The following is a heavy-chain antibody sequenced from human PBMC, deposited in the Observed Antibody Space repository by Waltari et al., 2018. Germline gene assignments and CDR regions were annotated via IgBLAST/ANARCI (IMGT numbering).Heavy chain of an antibody. Sequence: EVQLVESGGGLVQPGGSLRLSCAASGFTFRSSWLQGVRQASWKGLVWMSRINGDGSITNYADAVKGRFSISRDNAKNTLYLQMNSLRAEDTAVYYCTGLEDWGQGTTVTVSS. CDR3: TGLED. J-gene: IGHJ6*02. CDR2: INGDGSIT. V-gene: IGHV3-74*01. CDR1: GFTFRSSW.